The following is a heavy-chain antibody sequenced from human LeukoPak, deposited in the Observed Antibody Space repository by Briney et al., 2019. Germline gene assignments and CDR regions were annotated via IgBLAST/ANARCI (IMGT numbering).Heavy chain of an antibody. Sequence: GGSLRLSCAASGFTFSDYYMSWIRQAPGKGLEWVSAISGSGGSTYYADSVKGRFTISRDNSKNTLYLQMNSLRAEDTAVYYCAKAGRIVVVVAAAVDYWGQGTLVTVSS. J-gene: IGHJ4*02. CDR1: GFTFSDYY. CDR3: AKAGRIVVVVAAAVDY. CDR2: ISGSGGST. D-gene: IGHD2-15*01. V-gene: IGHV3-23*01.